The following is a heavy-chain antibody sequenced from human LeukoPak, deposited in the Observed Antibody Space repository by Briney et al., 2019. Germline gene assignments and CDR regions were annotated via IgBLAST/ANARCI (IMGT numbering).Heavy chain of an antibody. CDR1: GGSISSRSYY. Sequence: SETLSLTCTVSGGSISSRSYYWGWIRQPPGKGLERIGKVYYSGSTYYNPSLKSRVTISVDTSKNQFSLRLSSVTAADTAVYYCAIDHYDILTGALGDWFDPWGQGTLVTVSS. J-gene: IGHJ5*02. D-gene: IGHD3-9*01. V-gene: IGHV4-39*07. CDR2: VYYSGST. CDR3: AIDHYDILTGALGDWFDP.